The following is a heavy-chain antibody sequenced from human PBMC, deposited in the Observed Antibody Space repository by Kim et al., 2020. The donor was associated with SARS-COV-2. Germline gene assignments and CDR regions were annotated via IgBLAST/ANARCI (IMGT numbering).Heavy chain of an antibody. CDR3: ARVKSAETGAFDI. J-gene: IGHJ3*02. D-gene: IGHD6-25*01. V-gene: IGHV4-59*13. Sequence: SETLSLTCTVSGGSISSYYWSWIRQPPGKGLEWIGYIYYSGSTNYNPSLKSRVTISVDTSKNQFSLKLSSVTAADTAVYYCARVKSAETGAFDIWGQGTMVTVSS. CDR2: IYYSGST. CDR1: GGSISSYY.